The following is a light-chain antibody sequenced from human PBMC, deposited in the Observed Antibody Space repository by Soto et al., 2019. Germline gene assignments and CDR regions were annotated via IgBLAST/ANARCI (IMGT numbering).Light chain of an antibody. CDR2: AAS. V-gene: IGKV1-39*01. CDR1: QSISSY. Sequence: DIPMTQSPSSLSASVGDRVTITCRASQSISSYLNWYQQKPGKAPKLLIYAASSLQSGVPSRFSGSGSGTGFTLTISSLQPEDFATYYCQQSYSTSWTFGQGTKVEIK. J-gene: IGKJ1*01. CDR3: QQSYSTSWT.